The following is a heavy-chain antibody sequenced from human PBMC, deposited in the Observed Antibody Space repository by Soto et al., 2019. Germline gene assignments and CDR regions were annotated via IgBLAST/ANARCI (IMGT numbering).Heavy chain of an antibody. Sequence: AWKASSKVSCXTHTEIAIDWGRQAPGKGLEWMAGFDPEDGETIYAQKFQGRVTMTEDTSTDTAYMELSSLRSEDTAVYYCVTVVLNWTPYTFDIRCQGTLVTVSS. V-gene: IGHV1-24*01. D-gene: IGHD1-20*01. CDR3: VTVVLNWTPYTFDI. J-gene: IGHJ3*02. CDR1: CXTHTEIA. CDR2: FDPEDGET.